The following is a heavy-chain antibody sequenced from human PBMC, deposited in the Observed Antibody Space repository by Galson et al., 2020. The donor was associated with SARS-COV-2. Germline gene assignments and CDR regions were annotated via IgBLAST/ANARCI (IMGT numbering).Heavy chain of an antibody. V-gene: IGHV3-30*18. CDR3: AKASSGYSYGFYWYFDI. CDR2: ISYDGSTA. CDR1: GLTFSTGA. Sequence: GGSLRLSCAASGLTFSTGAMHWVRQAPGKGLEWVAVISYDGSTAYYADSVKGRFTISRDSSKNTLYLQMNNLRPEDTAVYYCAKASSGYSYGFYWYFDIWGRGTLVTASS. J-gene: IGHJ2*01. D-gene: IGHD5-18*01.